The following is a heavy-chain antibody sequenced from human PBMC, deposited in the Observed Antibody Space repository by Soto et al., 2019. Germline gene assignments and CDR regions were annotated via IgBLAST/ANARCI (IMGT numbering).Heavy chain of an antibody. V-gene: IGHV1-69*04. CDR3: ARDVHYYDSSGYPY. CDR2: IIPILGIA. D-gene: IGHD3-22*01. Sequence: GASVKVSCKASGYTFTSYAMHWVRQAPGQGLEWMGRIIPILGIANYAQKFQGRVTITADKSTSTAYMELSSLRSEDTAVYYCARDVHYYDSSGYPYWGQGTLVTVSS. CDR1: GYTFTSYA. J-gene: IGHJ4*02.